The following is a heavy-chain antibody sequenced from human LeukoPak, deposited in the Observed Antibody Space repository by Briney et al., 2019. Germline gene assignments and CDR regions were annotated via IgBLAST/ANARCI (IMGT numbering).Heavy chain of an antibody. D-gene: IGHD6-19*01. CDR2: INHSGST. J-gene: IGHJ4*02. V-gene: IGHV4-34*01. Sequence: SETLSLTCAVYGGSFGGYYWSWIRQPPGKGLEWIGEINHSGSTNYNPSLKSRVTISVDTSKNQFSLKLSSVTAADTAVYYCARGQEYSSGWYKMDVWGQGTLVTVSS. CDR1: GGSFGGYY. CDR3: ARGQEYSSGWYKMDV.